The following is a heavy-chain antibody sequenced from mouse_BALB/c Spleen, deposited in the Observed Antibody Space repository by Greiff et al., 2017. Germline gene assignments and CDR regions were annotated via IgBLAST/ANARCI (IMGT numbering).Heavy chain of an antibody. Sequence: EVKLVETGGGLVQPKGSLKLSCAASGFTFNTNAMNWVRQAPGKGLEWVARIRSKSNNYATYYADSVKDRFTISRDDSQSMLYLQINNLKTEDTAMYYCVSYGIYVGAMDYWGQGTSVTVSS. CDR3: VSYGIYVGAMDY. J-gene: IGHJ4*01. V-gene: IGHV10S3*01. CDR2: IRSKSNNYAT. CDR1: GFTFNTNA. D-gene: IGHD2-1*01.